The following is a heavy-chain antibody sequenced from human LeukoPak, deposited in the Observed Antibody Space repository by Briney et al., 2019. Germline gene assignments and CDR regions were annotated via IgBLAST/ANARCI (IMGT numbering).Heavy chain of an antibody. D-gene: IGHD1-26*01. CDR3: ARHNSGSWRSFDP. V-gene: IGHV4-39*01. Sequence: PSETLSLTCTVSGGSISSSSYYWGWIRQPPGKGLEWIGSIHYSGSTYYNPSLKSRVTISVDTSKNQFSLKLSSVTAADTAVYYCARHNSGSWRSFDPWGQGTLVTVSS. CDR1: GGSISSSSYY. CDR2: IHYSGST. J-gene: IGHJ5*02.